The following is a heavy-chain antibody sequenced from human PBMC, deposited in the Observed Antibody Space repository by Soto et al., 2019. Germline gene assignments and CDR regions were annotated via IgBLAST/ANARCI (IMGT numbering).Heavy chain of an antibody. CDR3: ARDNSYIDY. CDR1: GGSMNSYY. Sequence: SETLSLTCTVSGGSMNSYYWTWVRQPPGKGLEWIGEVYHSGSTNYNPSLKSRVTISVDKSKNQFSLKLSSVTAADTAVYYCARDNSYIDYWGQGTLVTVSS. CDR2: VYHSGST. V-gene: IGHV4-4*02. J-gene: IGHJ4*02.